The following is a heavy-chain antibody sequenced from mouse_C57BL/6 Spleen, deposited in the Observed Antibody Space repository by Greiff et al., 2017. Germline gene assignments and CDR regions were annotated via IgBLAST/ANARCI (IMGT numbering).Heavy chain of an antibody. D-gene: IGHD1-1*02. CDR1: GYTFTSYW. CDR2: IDPSDSYT. V-gene: IGHV1-69*01. J-gene: IGHJ4*01. CDR3: ARHYDYYAMDY. Sequence: QVQLQQPGAELVMPGASVKLSCKASGYTFTSYWMHWVKQRPGQGLEWIGEIDPSDSYTNYNQKFKGKSTLTVDKSSSTAYMQLSSLTSEDSAVYYCARHYDYYAMDYWGQGTSVTVSS.